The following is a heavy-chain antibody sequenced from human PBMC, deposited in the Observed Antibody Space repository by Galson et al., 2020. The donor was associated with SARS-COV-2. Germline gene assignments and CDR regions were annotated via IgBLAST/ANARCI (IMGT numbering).Heavy chain of an antibody. CDR3: AKWETRYYDILTGYYGVDYYYYYGMDV. Sequence: GGSLRLSCAASGFTFSSYAMSWVRQAPGKGLEWVSGISGSGVTRYYADSVKGRFTISRDNSKNTMYLQMHSLRAEDTAVYYCAKWETRYYDILTGYYGVDYYYYYGMDVWGQGTTVTVSS. J-gene: IGHJ6*02. D-gene: IGHD3-9*01. CDR1: GFTFSSYA. CDR2: ISGSGVTR. V-gene: IGHV3-23*01.